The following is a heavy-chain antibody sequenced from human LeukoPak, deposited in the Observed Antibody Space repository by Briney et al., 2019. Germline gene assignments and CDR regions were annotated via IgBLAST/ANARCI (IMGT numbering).Heavy chain of an antibody. CDR1: GYTFTVYY. J-gene: IGHJ4*02. CDR2: IHPNSGDT. V-gene: IGHV1-2*02. CDR3: TREDY. Sequence: ASVKVSFKASGYTFTVYYIHWVRQTPGQGLEWMGWIHPNSGDTNYAQKFQGRVTMTRDTSISTAYMELTRLRSDDTAVYYCTREDYWGQGTLVTVSS.